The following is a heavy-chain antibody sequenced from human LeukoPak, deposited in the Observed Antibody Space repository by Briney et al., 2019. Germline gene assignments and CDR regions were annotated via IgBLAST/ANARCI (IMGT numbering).Heavy chain of an antibody. Sequence: SETLSLTCTVSGGSISSYYWSWIRQIPGKGLEWIGYIYYSGSTNYNPSLKSRVTISVDTSKNQFSLKLSSVTAAGTAVYFCARHGASGSYLYYFDYWGQGTLVTVSS. CDR2: IYYSGST. CDR3: ARHGASGSYLYYFDY. J-gene: IGHJ4*02. D-gene: IGHD1-26*01. CDR1: GGSISSYY. V-gene: IGHV4-59*08.